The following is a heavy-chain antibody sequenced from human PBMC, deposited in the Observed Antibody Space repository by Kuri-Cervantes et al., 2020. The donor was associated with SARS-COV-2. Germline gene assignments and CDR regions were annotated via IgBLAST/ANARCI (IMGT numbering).Heavy chain of an antibody. CDR3: ARLAKMVRGVIGLDY. CDR2: IDPSDSYT. J-gene: IGHJ4*02. CDR1: GYSFTGYW. Sequence: GGSLRLSCKGSGYSFTGYWISWVRQMPGKGLEWMGRIDPSDSYTNYSPSFQGHVTISADKSISTAYLQWSSLKASDTAMYYCARLAKMVRGVIGLDYWGQGTLVTVSS. V-gene: IGHV5-10-1*01. D-gene: IGHD3-10*01.